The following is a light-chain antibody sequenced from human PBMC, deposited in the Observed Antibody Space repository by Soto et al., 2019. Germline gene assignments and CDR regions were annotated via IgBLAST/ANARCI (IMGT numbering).Light chain of an antibody. CDR1: QSVSNNY. J-gene: IGKJ1*01. CDR2: GAS. V-gene: IGKV3-20*01. CDR3: QQYGSSGT. Sequence: EIVLTQSPGTLSLSPGERATLSCRASQSVSNNYLAWYQQKPGQAPRLLIYGASNRATGIPDRFSGSGSGTDFTLTSSRLEHEDFAEYYCQQYGSSGTFGQGTKVEIK.